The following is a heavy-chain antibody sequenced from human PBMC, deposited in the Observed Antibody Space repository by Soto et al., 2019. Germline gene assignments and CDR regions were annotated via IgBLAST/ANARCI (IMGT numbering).Heavy chain of an antibody. V-gene: IGHV3-30-3*01. J-gene: IGHJ3*02. Sequence: GGSLRLSCAASGFTFSSYAMHWVRQAPGKGLEWVAVISYDGSNKDYANSVKGRFTISRDNSKNTLYLQMNSLRAEDTAVYYCARLYCSSTSCHAGDAFDIWGQGTMVTVSS. CDR2: ISYDGSNK. CDR3: ARLYCSSTSCHAGDAFDI. D-gene: IGHD2-2*01. CDR1: GFTFSSYA.